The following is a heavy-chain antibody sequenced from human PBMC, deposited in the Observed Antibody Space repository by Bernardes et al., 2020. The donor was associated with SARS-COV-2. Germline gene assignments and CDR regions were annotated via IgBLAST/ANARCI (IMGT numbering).Heavy chain of an antibody. J-gene: IGHJ6*02. CDR1: GFTFSNFA. D-gene: IGHD1-1*01. CDR3: AKDWSTTGYYYDMDV. Sequence: GGSLRLSCAASGFTFSNFALSWVRQAPGKGLEWVSTISLGGGHTYFADPVKGRFTISRDNSKNTLYLQMNSLRVEDTAVYYCAKDWSTTGYYYDMDVWGQGTLVTVSS. CDR2: ISLGGGHT. V-gene: IGHV3-23*01.